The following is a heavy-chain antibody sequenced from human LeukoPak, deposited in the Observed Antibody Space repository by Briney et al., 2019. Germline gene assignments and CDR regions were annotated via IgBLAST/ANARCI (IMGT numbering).Heavy chain of an antibody. CDR2: FDPEDGET. J-gene: IGHJ6*03. D-gene: IGHD6-19*01. V-gene: IGHV1-24*01. Sequence: VASVKVSCKVSGYALTELSMHWVRQAPGKGLEWMGGFDPEDGETIYAQKLQGRVTMTTDTSTSTAYMELRSLRSDDTAVYYCARRSSGWHIQREYYYYMDVWGKGTTVTISS. CDR1: GYALTELS. CDR3: ARRSSGWHIQREYYYYMDV.